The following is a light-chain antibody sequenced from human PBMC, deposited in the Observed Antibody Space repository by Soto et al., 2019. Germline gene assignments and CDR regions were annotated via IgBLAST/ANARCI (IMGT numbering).Light chain of an antibody. CDR3: SSYAGTRVV. Sequence: QSALTQPASVSGSPGQSITISCTGTNNDVGGYKLVSWYQQHPGKVPKVVIYEGSKRPSGVSNRFSGSRSGYTASLTISGLQADDEADYYCSSYAGTRVVFGGGTKLTVL. V-gene: IGLV2-23*01. CDR1: NNDVGGYKL. J-gene: IGLJ2*01. CDR2: EGS.